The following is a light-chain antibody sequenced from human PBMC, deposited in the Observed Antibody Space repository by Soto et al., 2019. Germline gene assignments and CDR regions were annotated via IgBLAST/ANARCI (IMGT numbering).Light chain of an antibody. CDR2: KAS. J-gene: IGKJ1*01. Sequence: DIQMTQSPSTLSASVGDRVTITCRASHTSYSWLACYQQKPGKAPKLLIYKASSLESGVPSRFSGSGSGTEFTLTISSLQPDDFATYYCQQYNSYSRSFGQGTKVDIK. CDR3: QQYNSYSRS. V-gene: IGKV1-5*03. CDR1: HTSYSW.